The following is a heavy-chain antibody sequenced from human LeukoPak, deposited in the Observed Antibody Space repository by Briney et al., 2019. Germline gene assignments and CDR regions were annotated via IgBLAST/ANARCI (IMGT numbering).Heavy chain of an antibody. J-gene: IGHJ4*02. Sequence: GGSLRLSCAASGFTFSSYGMHWVRQAPGKGLEWVAVISYDGSNKYYADSVKGRFTISRDNSKNTLYLQTNSLRAEDTAVYYCARGGRYDSSGYLHYFDYWGQGALVTVSS. CDR1: GFTFSSYG. CDR3: ARGGRYDSSGYLHYFDY. V-gene: IGHV3-30*03. D-gene: IGHD3-22*01. CDR2: ISYDGSNK.